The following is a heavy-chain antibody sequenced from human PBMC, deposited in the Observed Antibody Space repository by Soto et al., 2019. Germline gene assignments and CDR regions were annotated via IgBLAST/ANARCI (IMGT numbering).Heavy chain of an antibody. D-gene: IGHD4-17*01. CDR2: ISGSGGST. CDR1: GFTFSSYA. Sequence: GGSLRLSCAASGFTFSSYAMSWVRQAPGKGLEWVSAISGSGGSTYYADSAKGRFTISRDNSKNTLYLQMNSLRAEDTAVYYCAKIRYGDYSTFDYWGQGTLVTVSS. CDR3: AKIRYGDYSTFDY. V-gene: IGHV3-23*01. J-gene: IGHJ4*02.